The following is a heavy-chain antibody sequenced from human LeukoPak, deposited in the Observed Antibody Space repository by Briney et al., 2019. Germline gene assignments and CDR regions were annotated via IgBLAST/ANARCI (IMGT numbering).Heavy chain of an antibody. CDR1: GGSFSGYY. D-gene: IGHD4-17*01. CDR2: INHSGST. V-gene: IGHV4-34*01. Sequence: SETLSLTCAVYGGSFSGYYWSWIRQPPGKGLEWIGEINHSGSTNYNPSLKSRVTISVDTSKNQFSLKLSSVTAADTAVYYCVYDYGEVDYWGQGTLVTVSS. CDR3: VYDYGEVDY. J-gene: IGHJ4*02.